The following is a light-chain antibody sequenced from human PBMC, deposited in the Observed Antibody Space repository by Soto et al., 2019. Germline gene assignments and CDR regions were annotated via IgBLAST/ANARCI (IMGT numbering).Light chain of an antibody. CDR1: QSVSSNY. J-gene: IGKJ1*01. Sequence: ESVLTQSPGTLSLSPGERATRSCRASQSVSSNYLAWYQQKPGQAPRLLIYGASPRATGIPDRFSGSGSGTDFTLTISRLEPEDSAVYYCQQYGSSPTWTFGEGTKVEIK. V-gene: IGKV3-20*01. CDR2: GAS. CDR3: QQYGSSPTWT.